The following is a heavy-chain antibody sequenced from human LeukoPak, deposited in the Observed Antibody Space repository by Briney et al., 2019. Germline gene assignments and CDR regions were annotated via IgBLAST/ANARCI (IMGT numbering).Heavy chain of an antibody. D-gene: IGHD6-13*01. CDR3: ARESAAGTCDY. CDR1: GFTFSSSW. Sequence: GGSLRLSCTASGFTFSSSWMHWVRQAPGKGLVWVSHIKSDGISTSYADSVKGRFTISRDNSKNTLYLQMNSLRAEDTAVYYCARESAAGTCDYWGQGTLVTVSS. J-gene: IGHJ4*02. V-gene: IGHV3-74*01. CDR2: IKSDGIST.